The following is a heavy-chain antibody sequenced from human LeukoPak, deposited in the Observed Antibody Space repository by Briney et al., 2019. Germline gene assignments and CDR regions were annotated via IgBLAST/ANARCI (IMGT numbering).Heavy chain of an antibody. D-gene: IGHD3-10*01. CDR2: ISSSSSYI. J-gene: IGHJ4*02. Sequence: GGSLRLSCAASGFTFSSYSMNWVRQAPGKGLEWVSSISSSSSYIYYADSVKGRFTISRDNAKNSLYLQMNSLRAEDTAVYYCASHIWFGELLDVYWGQGTLVTVSS. V-gene: IGHV3-21*04. CDR1: GFTFSSYS. CDR3: ASHIWFGELLDVY.